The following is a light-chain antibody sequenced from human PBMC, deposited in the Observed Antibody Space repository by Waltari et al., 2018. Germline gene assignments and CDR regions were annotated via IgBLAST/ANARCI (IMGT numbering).Light chain of an antibody. Sequence: EIVLTQSPTTLSLSPGERATLSCRASQGVSDNYLAWYQQRPGQAPRLLIFDASSRASGIPDRFSAGGSGTDFTRTIRGLEPEDSAVYYCQQYGNSLWTFGQGTRVEI. CDR1: QGVSDNY. CDR2: DAS. J-gene: IGKJ1*01. CDR3: QQYGNSLWT. V-gene: IGKV3-20*01.